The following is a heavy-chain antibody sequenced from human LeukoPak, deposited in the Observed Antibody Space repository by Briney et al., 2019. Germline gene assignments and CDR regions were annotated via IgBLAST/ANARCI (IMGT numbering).Heavy chain of an antibody. Sequence: PSETLSLTCTVSGVSISSSSYYWGWIRQPPGKGLEWIGSIYYSGSTYYNPSLKGRVTISVDTSKNQFSLKLSSVTAADTAVYYCARSYYDFWSGYYSWGQGTLVTVSS. CDR2: IYYSGST. D-gene: IGHD3-3*01. CDR1: GVSISSSSYY. CDR3: ARSYYDFWSGYYS. J-gene: IGHJ5*02. V-gene: IGHV4-39*01.